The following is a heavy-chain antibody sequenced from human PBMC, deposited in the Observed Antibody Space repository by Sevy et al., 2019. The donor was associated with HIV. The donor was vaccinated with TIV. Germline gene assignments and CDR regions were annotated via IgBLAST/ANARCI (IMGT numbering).Heavy chain of an antibody. D-gene: IGHD3-16*01. CDR3: ARDLEFYDYGAYGPSFMPDY. V-gene: IGHV3-33*01. CDR1: GFTFSSYG. CDR2: IWFDGSNT. J-gene: IGHJ4*02. Sequence: GGSLRLSCAASGFTFSSYGMHWVRQAPGKGLEWVAVIWFDGSNTHYVDSVKGRFTISRDIAENTLHLQMNSLRAEDTAVYYCARDLEFYDYGAYGPSFMPDYWGQGTLVTVSS.